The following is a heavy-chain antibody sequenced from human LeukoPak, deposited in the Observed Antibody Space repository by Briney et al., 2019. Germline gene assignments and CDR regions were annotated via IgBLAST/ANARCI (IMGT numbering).Heavy chain of an antibody. CDR3: ARDNLYYYGSGSYAFDI. CDR1: GFTFSSYS. V-gene: IGHV3-21*05. J-gene: IGHJ3*02. D-gene: IGHD3-10*01. Sequence: GGSLRLSCAASGFTFSSYSMNWVRQAPGKGLEWVSYISSSSSYIYYADSVKGRFTISRDNAKNSLYLQMNSLRAEDTAVYYCARDNLYYYGSGSYAFDIWGQGTMVTVSS. CDR2: ISSSSSYI.